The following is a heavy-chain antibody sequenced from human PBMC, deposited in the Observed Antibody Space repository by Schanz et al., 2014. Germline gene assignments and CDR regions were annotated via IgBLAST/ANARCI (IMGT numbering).Heavy chain of an antibody. CDR1: GFTFTNYA. CDR2: ISDSGDTA. J-gene: IGHJ4*02. CDR3: AKSLESCPGGRCSRGYFDY. V-gene: IGHV3-23*01. D-gene: IGHD2-8*02. Sequence: DVQLLESGGGLVHPGGSLRLSYAASGFTFTNYAMSWVRQAPGKGLEWVSLISDSGDTAYYADSVKGRFTISRDNFKGALYLQMSSLRAEDTAVYYCAKSLESCPGGRCSRGYFDYWGQGTLVTVSS.